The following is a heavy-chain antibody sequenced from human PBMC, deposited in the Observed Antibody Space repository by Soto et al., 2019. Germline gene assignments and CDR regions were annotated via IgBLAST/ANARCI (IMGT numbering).Heavy chain of an antibody. D-gene: IGHD6-13*01. CDR1: GYTFTSYG. CDR3: VRRHVSATGIDWFDP. V-gene: IGHV1-3*01. J-gene: IGHJ5*02. CDR2: INAANGDT. Sequence: GPSVKVSCKASGYTFTSYGISWVRQAPGQRLEWMGWINAANGDTKYSPKFQGRVTITRDTSASTAYMELSSLRSEDTAVYYCVRRHVSATGIDWFDPWGQGTLVTVSS.